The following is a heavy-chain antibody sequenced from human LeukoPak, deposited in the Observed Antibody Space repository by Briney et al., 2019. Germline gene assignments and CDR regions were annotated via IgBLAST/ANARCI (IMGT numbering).Heavy chain of an antibody. CDR3: ARDGMDYDSSGYIGFDY. CDR2: ISSSSSTI. D-gene: IGHD3-22*01. CDR1: GFTFGDYS. Sequence: GGSLRLSCAASGFTFGDYSMNWVRQAPGKGLEWVSYISSSSSTIYYADSVRGRFTISRDNAKKSLYLRMNSLRPDDTAVYYCARDGMDYDSSGYIGFDYWGQGTLVTVSS. J-gene: IGHJ4*02. V-gene: IGHV3-48*01.